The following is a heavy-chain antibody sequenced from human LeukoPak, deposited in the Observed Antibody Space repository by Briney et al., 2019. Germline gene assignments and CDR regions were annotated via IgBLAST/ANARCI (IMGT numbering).Heavy chain of an antibody. CDR3: ARGRRLYCSGGSCYPFDY. CDR2: INHSGST. J-gene: IGHJ4*02. V-gene: IGHV4-34*01. D-gene: IGHD2-15*01. Sequence: PSETLSPTCAVYGGSFSGYYWSWIRQPPGKGLEWIGEINHSGSTNYNPSLKSRVTISVDTSKNQFSLKLSSVTAADTAVYYCARGRRLYCSGGSCYPFDYWGQGTLVTVSS. CDR1: GGSFSGYY.